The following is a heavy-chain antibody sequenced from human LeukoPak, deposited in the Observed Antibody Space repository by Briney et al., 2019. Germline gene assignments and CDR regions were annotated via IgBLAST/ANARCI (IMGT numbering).Heavy chain of an antibody. CDR2: ISGSGGST. Sequence: GGSLRLSCAASGFTFSSYAMSWVRQAPGKGLEWVSAISGSGGSTYYADSVKGRFTISRDNSKNTLYLQMNSLRAEDTAVYYCAREVLGYCSSTSCYIENWFDPWGQGTLVTVSS. CDR1: GFTFSSYA. V-gene: IGHV3-23*01. J-gene: IGHJ5*02. CDR3: AREVLGYCSSTSCYIENWFDP. D-gene: IGHD2-2*02.